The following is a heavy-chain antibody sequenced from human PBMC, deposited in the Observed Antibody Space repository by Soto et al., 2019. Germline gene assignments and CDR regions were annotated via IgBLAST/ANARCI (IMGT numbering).Heavy chain of an antibody. D-gene: IGHD6-6*01. V-gene: IGHV1-18*04. CDR2: ISAYNGNT. CDR3: AREPQQLVMVGWFDP. CDR1: GYTFTSYG. J-gene: IGHJ5*02. Sequence: QVQLVQSGAEVKKPGASVKVSCKASGYTFTSYGISWVRQAPGQGLEWTGWISAYNGNTNYAQKLQGRVTMTTDTSTSTAYMELRSLRSDDTAVYYCAREPQQLVMVGWFDPWGQGTLVTVSS.